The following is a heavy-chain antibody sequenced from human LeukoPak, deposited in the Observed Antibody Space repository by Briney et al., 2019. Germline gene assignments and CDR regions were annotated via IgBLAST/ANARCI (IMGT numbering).Heavy chain of an antibody. J-gene: IGHJ4*02. Sequence: HTGGSLRLSCAASGFTFSSYAMSWVRQAPGKGLEWVSAISGSGGSTYYADSVKGRFTISRDNSKNTLYLQMNSLRADDTAIYYCARGRSVYGSGSYSDYWGQGTLVTVSS. CDR3: ARGRSVYGSGSYSDY. D-gene: IGHD3-10*01. V-gene: IGHV3-23*01. CDR2: ISGSGGST. CDR1: GFTFSSYA.